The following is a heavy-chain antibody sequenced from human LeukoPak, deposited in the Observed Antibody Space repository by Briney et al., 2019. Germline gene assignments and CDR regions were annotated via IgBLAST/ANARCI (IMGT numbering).Heavy chain of an antibody. J-gene: IGHJ6*02. V-gene: IGHV3-23*01. CDR1: GFTLSSYA. D-gene: IGHD3-10*01. CDR2: ISGSGSST. CDR3: AMVRGYYYHGLDV. Sequence: GGSLRLSCAASGFTLSSYAMSWVRQAPGKGLEWVSGISGSGSSTYYADSVKGRFTISRDNAMNTLYLQMNSLRAEDTAVYYCAMVRGYYYHGLDVWGRGTTVTVSS.